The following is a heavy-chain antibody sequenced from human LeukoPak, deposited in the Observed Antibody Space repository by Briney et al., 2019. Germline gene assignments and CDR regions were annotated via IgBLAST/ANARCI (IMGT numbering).Heavy chain of an antibody. CDR2: VSGSGGDT. V-gene: IGHV3-23*01. D-gene: IGHD1-1*01. J-gene: IGHJ3*02. Sequence: GGSLRLSCAASGFTFSTNAMSWVRQAPGKGLESVSAVSGSGGDTYYAGSVKGRFTISRDNSKNTLYLQMNSLRAEDTAVYFCAKELIIQPTGTVAFDIWGQGTMVTVSS. CDR3: AKELIIQPTGTVAFDI. CDR1: GFTFSTNA.